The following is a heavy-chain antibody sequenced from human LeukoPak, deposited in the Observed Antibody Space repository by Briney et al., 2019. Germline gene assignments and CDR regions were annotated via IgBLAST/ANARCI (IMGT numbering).Heavy chain of an antibody. D-gene: IGHD3-9*01. J-gene: IGHJ4*02. CDR2: IKQDGSEK. Sequence: PGGSLRLSCAASGFTFSSYWMSWVRQAPGKGLEWVANIKQDGSEKYYVDSVKGRFTISRDNAKNSLYLQMNSLRAEDTAVYYCAREDYDILTGYYNVIGAGYFDYWGQGTLVTVSS. CDR3: AREDYDILTGYYNVIGAGYFDY. V-gene: IGHV3-7*01. CDR1: GFTFSSYW.